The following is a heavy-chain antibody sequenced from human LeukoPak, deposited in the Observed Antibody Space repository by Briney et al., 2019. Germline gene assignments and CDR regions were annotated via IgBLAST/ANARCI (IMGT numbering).Heavy chain of an antibody. CDR1: GGSISSYY. CDR2: IYYSGST. CDR3: ARGGGYDLWSGHFPFDS. Sequence: SETLSLTCIVSGGSISSYYWSWIRQPPGKGLEWIGYIYYSGSTKYKPSLKSRVTISVDTSKNQFSLKLSSVTAADTAVYYCARGGGYDLWSGHFPFDSWGQGTLVTVSS. D-gene: IGHD3-3*01. V-gene: IGHV4-59*01. J-gene: IGHJ4*02.